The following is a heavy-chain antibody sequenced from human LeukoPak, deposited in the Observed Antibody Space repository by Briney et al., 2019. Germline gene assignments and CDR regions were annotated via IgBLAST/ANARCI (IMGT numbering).Heavy chain of an antibody. CDR3: ARGDYYMDV. V-gene: IGHV3-21*01. Sequence: TGGSLRLSCAASEFTFSSYTINCVREAPGKGLEWVSSIGSSSSYIYYADSVKGRFPISRDNAKISLYLQMNSLRAEGTAVYDCARGDYYMDVWGKGTTVTVSS. CDR2: IGSSSSYI. CDR1: EFTFSSYT. J-gene: IGHJ6*03.